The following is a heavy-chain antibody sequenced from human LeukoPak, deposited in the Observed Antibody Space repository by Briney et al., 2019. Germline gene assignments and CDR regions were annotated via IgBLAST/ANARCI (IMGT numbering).Heavy chain of an antibody. J-gene: IGHJ4*02. D-gene: IGHD2-15*01. CDR2: INPNTGGT. V-gene: IGHV1-2*02. CDR1: GXTFTDXY. Sequence: KVSXKAXGXTFTDXYIHWVRQAPGQGLEWMGNINPNTGGTNYPQKFRGRVTMTRDTSITTAYMDLRRLTYDDTAVYYCGREEKGGLFDYWDQGTLVTVSS. CDR3: GREEKGGLFDY.